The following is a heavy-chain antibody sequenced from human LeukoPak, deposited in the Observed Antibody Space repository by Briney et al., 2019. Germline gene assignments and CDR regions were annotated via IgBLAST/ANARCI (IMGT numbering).Heavy chain of an antibody. CDR3: ARDRDDYYDSSGYWFTGYFDY. D-gene: IGHD3-22*01. Sequence: GSLRLSCAASGFAFSSYSMNWVRQAPGKGLEWVSSISSSSSYIYYADSVKGRFTISRDNAKNSLYLQMNSLRAEDTAVYYCARDRDDYYDSSGYWFTGYFDYWGQGTLVTVSS. CDR1: GFAFSSYS. CDR2: ISSSSSYI. J-gene: IGHJ4*02. V-gene: IGHV3-21*01.